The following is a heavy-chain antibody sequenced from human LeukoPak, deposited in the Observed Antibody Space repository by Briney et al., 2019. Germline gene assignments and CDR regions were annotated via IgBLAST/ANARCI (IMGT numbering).Heavy chain of an antibody. D-gene: IGHD6-19*01. Sequence: SETLSLTCNVSRASIRNFYWCWIRQPPGKGLEWVGHIYYSGGTRYNPSLKSRVTISVDTSKNQFSLKLNSVTAADTALYYCAREQAVAGSGFDYWGRGTLVTVSS. CDR1: RASIRNFY. CDR2: IYYSGGT. J-gene: IGHJ4*02. CDR3: AREQAVAGSGFDY. V-gene: IGHV4-59*01.